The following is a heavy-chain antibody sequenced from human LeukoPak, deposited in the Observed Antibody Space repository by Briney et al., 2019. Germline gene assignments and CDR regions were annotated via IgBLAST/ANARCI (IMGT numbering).Heavy chain of an antibody. Sequence: GGSLRLSCAASGFTFSSYGMHWVRQAPGKGLEWVAVIIYDGSDRYYADSVKGRFTLSRDNSKNTLYLQMNSLRADDTAVYYCARDFHRRYYDSSGYNAFDIWGQGTMVTVSS. D-gene: IGHD3-22*01. J-gene: IGHJ3*02. CDR2: IIYDGSDR. CDR3: ARDFHRRYYDSSGYNAFDI. V-gene: IGHV3-30*03. CDR1: GFTFSSYG.